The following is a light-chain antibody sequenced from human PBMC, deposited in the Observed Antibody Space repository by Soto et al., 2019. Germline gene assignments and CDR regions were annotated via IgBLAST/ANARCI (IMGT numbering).Light chain of an antibody. J-gene: IGLJ2*01. CDR3: SSYTSSSTLA. CDR2: DVS. Sequence: QSALTQPASVSGSPGQSITISCTGTSSDVGGYNYVSWYQQHPGKAPKLMIYDVSERPSGVSNRFSGSKSGNTASLTISGLQAEDESDYYCSSYTSSSTLAFGGGTKLTVL. V-gene: IGLV2-14*01. CDR1: SSDVGGYNY.